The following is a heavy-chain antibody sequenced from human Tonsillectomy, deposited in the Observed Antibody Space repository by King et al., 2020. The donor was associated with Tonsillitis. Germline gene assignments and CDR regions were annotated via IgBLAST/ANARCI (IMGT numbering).Heavy chain of an antibody. CDR1: GFTFSSYA. D-gene: IGHD1-26*01. V-gene: IGHV3-23*04. CDR2: ISGSGGST. J-gene: IGHJ4*02. CDR3: AKVHSGSYYSPYYFDY. Sequence: EVQLVESGGGLVQPGGSLRLSCAASGFTFSSYAMSWVRQAPGKGLEWVSAISGSGGSTYYADSVKGRFTISRDNSKNSLYLQMNSLRAEDTAVYYCAKVHSGSYYSPYYFDYWGQGTLVTVSS.